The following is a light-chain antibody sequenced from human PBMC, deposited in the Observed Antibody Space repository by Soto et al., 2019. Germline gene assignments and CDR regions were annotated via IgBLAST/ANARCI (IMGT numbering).Light chain of an antibody. V-gene: IGKV1-5*01. CDR2: EAS. CDR3: QQYNRYSTWT. CDR1: QSISRW. Sequence: DIPMTQSAYTLSPSVGDRVTPPRRGSQSISRWLAWYQQKPGKAPKLMXYEASSLESGIPSRFSGSGSRTEFTLTISTLHNDYFATYYYQQYNRYSTWTVGQWTKVDI. J-gene: IGKJ1*01.